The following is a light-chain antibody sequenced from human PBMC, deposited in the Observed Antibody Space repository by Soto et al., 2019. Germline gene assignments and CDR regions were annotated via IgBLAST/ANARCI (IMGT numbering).Light chain of an antibody. Sequence: QSVLTQPASVSGSPGQSITISCTGTSSDVGGYDYVSWYQHYPGKAPKLMIHDVSNRPSGVSNRFSGSKSGDTASLTISGLQAEDEADYYCSSYTSSGHFGFGTGTKVTVL. J-gene: IGLJ1*01. CDR3: SSYTSSGHFG. V-gene: IGLV2-14*01. CDR2: DVS. CDR1: SSDVGGYDY.